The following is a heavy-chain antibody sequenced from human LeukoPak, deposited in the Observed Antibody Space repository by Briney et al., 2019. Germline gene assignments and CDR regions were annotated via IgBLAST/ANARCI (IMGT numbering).Heavy chain of an antibody. D-gene: IGHD2-8*01. Sequence: SETLSLTCTVSGGSISSSSYYWGWIRQPPGKGLEWIGSIYYSGSTYYNPSLKSRVTISVDTSENQFSLKLSSVTAADTAVYYCARDRRVVMTYYFDYWGQGTLVTVSS. CDR3: ARDRRVVMTYYFDY. CDR2: IYYSGST. V-gene: IGHV4-39*07. J-gene: IGHJ4*02. CDR1: GGSISSSSYY.